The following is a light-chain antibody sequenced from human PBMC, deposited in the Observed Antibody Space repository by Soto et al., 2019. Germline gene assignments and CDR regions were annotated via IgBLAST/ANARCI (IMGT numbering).Light chain of an antibody. CDR1: QSIGNW. CDR3: QHYKSYPFT. Sequence: DIQMTQFPATLSASARYRFTFTSLASQSIGNWLAWYQQKPGNAPKLLIYKASSLGSGVPSRFSGSGSGTEFTLTISSLQPDDSATYYCQHYKSYPFTFGPGTKVDIK. J-gene: IGKJ3*01. V-gene: IGKV1-5*03. CDR2: KAS.